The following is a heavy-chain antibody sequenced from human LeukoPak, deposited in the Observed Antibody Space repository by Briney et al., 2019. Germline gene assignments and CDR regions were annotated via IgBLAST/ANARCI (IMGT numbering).Heavy chain of an antibody. CDR2: IKPDGSDK. CDR1: GFIFSNYW. J-gene: IGHJ4*02. Sequence: GGSLRLSCAASGFIFSNYWMTWVRQAPGKGLEWVANIKPDGSDKYYVDSVKGRFTISRDDAKKSLYLQMNSLRAEDTAVYYCARRAWAPDYWGQGTLVTVSS. V-gene: IGHV3-7*01. D-gene: IGHD3-16*01. CDR3: ARRAWAPDY.